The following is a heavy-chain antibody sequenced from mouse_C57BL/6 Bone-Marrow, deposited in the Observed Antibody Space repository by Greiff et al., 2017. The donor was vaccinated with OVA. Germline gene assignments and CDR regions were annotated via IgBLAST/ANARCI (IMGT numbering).Heavy chain of an antibody. J-gene: IGHJ1*03. V-gene: IGHV1-53*01. CDR3: ARRGFYYGSSYHYWYCDV. CDR2: INPSNGGT. Sequence: VQLQQPGTELVKPGASVKLSCKASGYTFTSYWMHWVKQRPGQGLEWIGNINPSNGGTNYNEKFKSKATLTVDKSSSTAYMQLSSLTSEDSAVYYCARRGFYYGSSYHYWYCDVWGTGTTVTVSS. D-gene: IGHD1-1*01. CDR1: GYTFTSYW.